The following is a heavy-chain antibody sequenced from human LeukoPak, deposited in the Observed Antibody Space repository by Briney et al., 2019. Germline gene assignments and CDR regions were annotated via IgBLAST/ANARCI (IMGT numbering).Heavy chain of an antibody. D-gene: IGHD3-10*02. J-gene: IGHJ4*02. CDR2: ISADSGN. V-gene: IGHV1-18*01. Sequence: GASVKVSCKTSGYTFRTYGITWVRQAPGQGLEWMGWISADSGNKYEEKFQDRVTMTTDTSTKTIYMELRSLTSDDTAVYYCARGPPVFGMFLFQHFFDYWGQGTPVTVSS. CDR1: GYTFRTYG. CDR3: ARGPPVFGMFLFQHFFDY.